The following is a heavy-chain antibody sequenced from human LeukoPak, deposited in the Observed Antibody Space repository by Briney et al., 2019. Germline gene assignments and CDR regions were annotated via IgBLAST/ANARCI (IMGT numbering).Heavy chain of an antibody. Sequence: GASVKVSCKASGYTFTGYHMHWVRQAPRQGLEWMGWINPNSGGTNYAQKFQGRVTMTRDTSISTAYMELSRLRSDDTAVYYCARDTNIVVVPAARFDYWGQGTLVTVSS. CDR2: INPNSGGT. V-gene: IGHV1-2*02. CDR1: GYTFTGYH. CDR3: ARDTNIVVVPAARFDY. J-gene: IGHJ4*02. D-gene: IGHD2-2*01.